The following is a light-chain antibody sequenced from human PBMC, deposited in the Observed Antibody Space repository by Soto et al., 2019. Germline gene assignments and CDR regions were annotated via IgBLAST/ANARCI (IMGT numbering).Light chain of an antibody. Sequence: QSALTQPASVSGSHGQSITISCTGTSSDVGAYNFVSWYQQYPGKAPKVMIYEVNNRPSGVSNRFSGSKSGNTASLTISGLQAEDEADYYCSSFTRSSTYVFGSGTKLTVL. CDR1: SSDVGAYNF. J-gene: IGLJ1*01. CDR3: SSFTRSSTYV. V-gene: IGLV2-14*01. CDR2: EVN.